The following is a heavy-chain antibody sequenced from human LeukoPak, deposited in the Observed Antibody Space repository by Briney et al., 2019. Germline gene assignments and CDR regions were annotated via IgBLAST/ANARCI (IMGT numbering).Heavy chain of an antibody. CDR1: GGSISSYY. Sequence: SETLSLTCTVSGGSISSYYWSWIRQPPGKGLEWIGYIYYSGSTNYNPSLKSRVTISVDTSKNQFSLKLSSVTAADTAVYYCAREASGNPPYYYYYGMDVWGQGTTVTVSS. V-gene: IGHV4-59*08. J-gene: IGHJ6*02. D-gene: IGHD3-10*01. CDR2: IYYSGST. CDR3: AREASGNPPYYYYYGMDV.